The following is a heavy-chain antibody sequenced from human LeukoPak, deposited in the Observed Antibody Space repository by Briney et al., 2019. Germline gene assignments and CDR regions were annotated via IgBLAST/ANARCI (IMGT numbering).Heavy chain of an antibody. CDR2: LWYDGSNK. V-gene: IGHV3-33*01. Sequence: GGSLRLACAASGFTFSSYGMHWVRQAPGKGLEWVAVLWYDGSNKYYADSVKGRFTISRDNSRNTLYLQMNSLRAEDTAVYYCARESFKGGYCSSTSCLVDYWGQGTLVTVSS. CDR1: GFTFSSYG. J-gene: IGHJ4*02. D-gene: IGHD2-2*01. CDR3: ARESFKGGYCSSTSCLVDY.